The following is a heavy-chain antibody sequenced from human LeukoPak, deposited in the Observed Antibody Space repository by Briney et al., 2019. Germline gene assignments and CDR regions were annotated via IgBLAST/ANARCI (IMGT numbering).Heavy chain of an antibody. D-gene: IGHD4-11*01. CDR1: GFTFSDYY. Sequence: GGSLRLSCAASGFTFSDYYMSWIRQAPGKGLEWVSYISSSGSTIYYADSVKGRFTISRDNAKNSLYLQMNSLRAEDTAVYYCAKENFMSSVTSFDYWGQGTLVTVSS. V-gene: IGHV3-11*01. CDR2: ISSSGSTI. CDR3: AKENFMSSVTSFDY. J-gene: IGHJ4*02.